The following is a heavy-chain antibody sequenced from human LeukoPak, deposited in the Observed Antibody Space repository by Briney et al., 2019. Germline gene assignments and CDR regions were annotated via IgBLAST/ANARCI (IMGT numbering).Heavy chain of an antibody. CDR3: AGGEPYVY. CDR1: GFTFTTYG. J-gene: IGHJ4*02. CDR2: IWYDGSNK. V-gene: IGHV3-33*01. Sequence: GGSLRLSCAASGFTFTTYGMHWVRQAPGKGLEWVAIIWYDGSNKYYADSVRGRFTISRDDSKNTLYLQMNSLRAEDTAMYYCAGGEPYVYWGQGTLVTVSS. D-gene: IGHD1-14*01.